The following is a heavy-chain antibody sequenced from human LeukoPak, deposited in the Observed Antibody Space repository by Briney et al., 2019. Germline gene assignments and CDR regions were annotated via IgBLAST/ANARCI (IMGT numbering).Heavy chain of an antibody. V-gene: IGHV3-23*01. CDR3: GTCCVYNRNRDDYDMVV. CDR2: INGNGGST. Sequence: GSLRLSCAASGFTFSRYAMSWVRQAPGKGLEWISTINGNGGSTFYADSVKGRFTISRDNSMNTLYLQINSLRVEDAAIYYCGTCCVYNRNRDDYDMVVGGGRTAVSVSS. D-gene: IGHD1-14*01. J-gene: IGHJ6*01. CDR1: GFTFSRYA.